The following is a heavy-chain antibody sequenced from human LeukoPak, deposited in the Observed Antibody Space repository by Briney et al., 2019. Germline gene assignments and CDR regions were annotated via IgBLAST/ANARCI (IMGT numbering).Heavy chain of an antibody. CDR3: AKDIRSGWLYGMDV. CDR1: GFTFDDYA. Sequence: PGGSLRLSSAASGFTFDDYAMHWVRQAPGKGLEWVSGISWNSGSIGYADSVKGRFTISRDNAKNSLYLQMNSLRAEDTALYYCAKDIRSGWLYGMDVWGQGTTVTVSS. CDR2: ISWNSGSI. D-gene: IGHD6-19*01. J-gene: IGHJ6*02. V-gene: IGHV3-9*01.